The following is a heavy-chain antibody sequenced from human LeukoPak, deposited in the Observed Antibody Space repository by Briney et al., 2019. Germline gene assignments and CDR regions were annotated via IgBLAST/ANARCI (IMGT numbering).Heavy chain of an antibody. D-gene: IGHD6-6*01. CDR1: GFSFSTYG. CDR2: MWYDGSKD. CDR3: AKDRETYEYTFDY. Sequence: GKSLRLSCAASGFSFSTYGIHWVRQAPGKGLEWVAVMWYDGSKDYYADSVKGRFTISRDTSKNTLYLQMDNLRAEDTAVYYCAKDRETYEYTFDYWGQGTLVTVSS. V-gene: IGHV3-33*06. J-gene: IGHJ4*02.